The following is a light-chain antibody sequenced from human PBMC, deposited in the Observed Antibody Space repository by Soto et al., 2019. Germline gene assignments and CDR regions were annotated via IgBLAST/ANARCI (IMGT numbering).Light chain of an antibody. Sequence: QSVLTQPPSVSGAPGQRVTISCTGSSSNIGAGYDVHWYQQLPGTAPKLLIYGNSNRPSGVPDRFSGSKSGTSASLAITGLRADDEADYYCQSYDSSLSGSVFGGGTQLTVL. J-gene: IGLJ7*01. CDR1: SSNIGAGYD. V-gene: IGLV1-40*01. CDR2: GNS. CDR3: QSYDSSLSGSV.